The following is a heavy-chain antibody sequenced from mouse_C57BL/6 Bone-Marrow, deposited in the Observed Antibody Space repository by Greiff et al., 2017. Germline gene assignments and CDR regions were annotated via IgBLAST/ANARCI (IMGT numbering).Heavy chain of an antibody. CDR2: IYPGSGNT. CDR1: GYTFTGYG. J-gene: IGHJ2*01. V-gene: IGHV1-81*01. Sequence: QVQLKESGAELARPGASVKLSCKASGYTFTGYGISWVKQRPGQGLEWIGEIYPGSGNTYYNEKFKGKATLTADKSSSTAYMELRSLTSEDSAVYFCARVYGPSDYWGQGTTLTVSS. D-gene: IGHD1-1*02. CDR3: ARVYGPSDY.